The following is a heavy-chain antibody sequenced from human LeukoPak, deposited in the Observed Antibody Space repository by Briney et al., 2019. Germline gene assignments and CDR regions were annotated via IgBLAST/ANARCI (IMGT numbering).Heavy chain of an antibody. CDR1: DGSMNNYY. D-gene: IGHD3-10*01. CDR2: ISYSGNT. Sequence: ASETLSLTCTVSDGSMNNYYWSWIRQPPGKGMEWIGHISYSGNTNYNPSLMSRVTISVDTSKSQISLKLSSVTAADTAVYYCAGKTVLLWFGKSYWGQGTLVTVSS. V-gene: IGHV4-59*01. CDR3: AGKTVLLWFGKSY. J-gene: IGHJ4*02.